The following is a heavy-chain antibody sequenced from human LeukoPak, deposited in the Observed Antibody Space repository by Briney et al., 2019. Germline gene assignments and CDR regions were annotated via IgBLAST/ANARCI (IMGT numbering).Heavy chain of an antibody. CDR1: GVSISSYY. Sequence: PSETLSLTCTVSGVSISSYYWSWIRQPLGKGLEWIGYIYYSGSTDSNPSLKSRVTISVDTSKNQFSLKLRSVTAADTAVYYCARRPRNDILTGTPFDYWGQGILVTVSS. J-gene: IGHJ4*02. CDR2: IYYSGST. CDR3: ARRPRNDILTGTPFDY. V-gene: IGHV4-59*01. D-gene: IGHD3-9*01.